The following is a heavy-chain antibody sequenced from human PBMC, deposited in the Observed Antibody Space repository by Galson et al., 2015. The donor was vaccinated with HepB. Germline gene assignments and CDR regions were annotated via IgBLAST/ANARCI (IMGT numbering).Heavy chain of an antibody. D-gene: IGHD3-3*01. CDR2: INHSGST. CDR1: GRSFSGYY. J-gene: IGHJ6*03. Sequence: LSLTCAVYGRSFSGYYWSWIRQPPGKGLEWIGEINHSGSTNYNPSLKSRVTISVDTSKNQFSLKLSSVTAADTAVYYCARGRYDFWSGYFHYYYYYMDVWGKGTTVTVSS. CDR3: ARGRYDFWSGYFHYYYYYMDV. V-gene: IGHV4-34*01.